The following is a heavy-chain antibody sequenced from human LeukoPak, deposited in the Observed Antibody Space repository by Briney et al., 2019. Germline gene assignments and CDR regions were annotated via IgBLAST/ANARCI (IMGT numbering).Heavy chain of an antibody. V-gene: IGHV3-30*02. D-gene: IGHD6-19*01. CDR2: IRYDGSNK. CDR3: ARGGKRAVAGTRSPQYFQH. Sequence: QTGGSLRLSCAASGFTFSSYGMHWVRQAPGKGLEWVAFIRYDGSNKYYADSVKGRFTISRDNSKNTLYLQMNSLRAEDTAVYYCARGGKRAVAGTRSPQYFQHWGQGTLVTVSS. CDR1: GFTFSSYG. J-gene: IGHJ1*01.